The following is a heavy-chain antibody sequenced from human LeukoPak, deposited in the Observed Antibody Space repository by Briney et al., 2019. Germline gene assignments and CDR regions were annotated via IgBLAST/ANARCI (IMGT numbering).Heavy chain of an antibody. CDR3: ARDEGYYDYVWGSYRYTGHFDY. CDR1: GFTFSSYS. J-gene: IGHJ4*02. D-gene: IGHD3-16*02. CDR2: ISSSSSTI. V-gene: IGHV3-48*01. Sequence: PGGSLRLSCAASGFTFSSYSMTWVRQAPGKGLEWVSYISSSSSTIYYADSVKGRFTISRDNSKNTLYLQMNSLRAEDTAVYYCARDEGYYDYVWGSYRYTGHFDYWGQGTLVTVSS.